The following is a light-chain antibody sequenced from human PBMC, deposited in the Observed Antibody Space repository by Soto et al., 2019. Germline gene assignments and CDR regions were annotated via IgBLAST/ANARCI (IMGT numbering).Light chain of an antibody. CDR3: SSYAAGSIYV. CDR2: EVV. V-gene: IGLV2-14*01. Sequence: QSALTQPASVSGSPGQSITISCTGTSSDVGYYNYVSWFQQDPGKAPKLMISEVVNRPSGVSIRFSGSKSGDTASLTITGLQAEDEADYYCSSYAAGSIYVFGTGTKV. CDR1: SSDVGYYNY. J-gene: IGLJ1*01.